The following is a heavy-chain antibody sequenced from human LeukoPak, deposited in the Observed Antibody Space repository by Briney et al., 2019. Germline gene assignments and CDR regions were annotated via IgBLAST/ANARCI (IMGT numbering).Heavy chain of an antibody. Sequence: PGGSLRLSCAASGFTFNSYGMFWVRQAPGKGLEWVAFIWPDGSNKLYGGSVKGRFTISRDNSKNTVYLQMNSLRAEDTAVYYCARDYCRTTSCLESWGQGTLVTVSS. CDR3: ARDYCRTTSCLES. D-gene: IGHD2-2*01. J-gene: IGHJ4*02. CDR2: IWPDGSNK. V-gene: IGHV3-33*01. CDR1: GFTFNSYG.